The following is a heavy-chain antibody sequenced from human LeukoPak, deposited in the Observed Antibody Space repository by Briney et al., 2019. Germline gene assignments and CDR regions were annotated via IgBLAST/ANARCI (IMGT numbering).Heavy chain of an antibody. D-gene: IGHD6-6*01. CDR3: ARWVAARPGYYYYGMDV. CDR2: INHSGST. V-gene: IGHV4-34*01. Sequence: SETLSLTCAVYGGSFSGYYWSWIRQPPGKGLEWIGEINHSGSTNYNPSLKSRVTISVDTSKNQFSLKLSSVTAADTAVYYCARWVAARPGYYYYGMDVWAKGPRSPSP. J-gene: IGHJ6*02. CDR1: GGSFSGYY.